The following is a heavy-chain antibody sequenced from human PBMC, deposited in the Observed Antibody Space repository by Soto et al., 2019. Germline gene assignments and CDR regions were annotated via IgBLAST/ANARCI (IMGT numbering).Heavy chain of an antibody. CDR3: ASMSSYGDYENWFDP. CDR1: GYTFTSFG. J-gene: IGHJ5*02. CDR2: ISAYNGNT. D-gene: IGHD4-17*01. V-gene: IGHV1-18*01. Sequence: QVQLVQSGAEVKKPGASVKVSCKASGYTFTSFGISWVRQAPGQGLEWMGWISAYNGNTNYAQKFQGRVIMTTDTSTSTDYMELSSLRSDDTAVYYCASMSSYGDYENWFDPWGQGTLVTVSS.